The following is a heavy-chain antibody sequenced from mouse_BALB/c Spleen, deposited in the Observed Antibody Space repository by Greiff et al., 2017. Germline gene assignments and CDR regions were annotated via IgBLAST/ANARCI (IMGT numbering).Heavy chain of an antibody. CDR1: GYTFTSYY. CDR2: IYPGNVNT. V-gene: IGHV1S56*01. CDR3: AREDRYDPSGFAY. D-gene: IGHD2-14*01. J-gene: IGHJ3*01. Sequence: QVQLQQSGPELVKPGASVRISCKASGYTFTSYYIHWVKQRPGQGLEWIGWIYPGNVNTKYNEKFKGKATLTADKSSSTAYMQLSSLTSEDSAVYFCAREDRYDPSGFAYWGQGTLVTVSA.